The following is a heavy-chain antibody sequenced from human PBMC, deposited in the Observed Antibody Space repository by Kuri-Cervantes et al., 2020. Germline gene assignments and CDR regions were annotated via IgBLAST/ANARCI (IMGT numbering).Heavy chain of an antibody. Sequence: GESLKISCAASGFTFSSYAMSWVRQAPGKGLEWVAVIWYDGSNKYYADSVKGRFTISRDNSKNTLYLQMNSLRAEDTAVYYCATFPKWGFDYWGQGTLVTVSS. J-gene: IGHJ4*02. V-gene: IGHV3-33*08. CDR3: ATFPKWGFDY. CDR2: IWYDGSNK. D-gene: IGHD1-26*01. CDR1: GFTFSSYA.